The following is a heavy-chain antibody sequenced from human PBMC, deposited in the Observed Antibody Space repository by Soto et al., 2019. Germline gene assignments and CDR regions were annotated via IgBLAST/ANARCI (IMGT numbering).Heavy chain of an antibody. Sequence: GGSLRLSCAASGFTFSSYAMCWVRQAPGKGLEWVSTILVGGSTYYADSVKGRFTISRDRSKNTVFLQMNSLTVGDTAVYYCAKATATGGGAFDICGQGTMVTVSS. V-gene: IGHV3-23*01. CDR2: ILVGGST. D-gene: IGHD2-8*02. CDR1: GFTFSSYA. J-gene: IGHJ3*02. CDR3: AKATATGGGAFDI.